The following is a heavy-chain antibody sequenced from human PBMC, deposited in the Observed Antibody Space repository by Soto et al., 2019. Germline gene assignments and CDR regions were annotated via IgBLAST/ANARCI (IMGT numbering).Heavy chain of an antibody. CDR3: ARDAADSSGWYFYYYYTDV. D-gene: IGHD6-19*01. J-gene: IGHJ6*03. Sequence: ATVKVSCKASGYTFTSYYMHWVRQAPGQGLEWMGIINPSGGSTSYAQKFQGRVTMTRDTSTSTVYMELSSLRSEDTAVYYCARDAADSSGWYFYYYYTDVWGKGTTVTVSS. V-gene: IGHV1-46*01. CDR2: INPSGGST. CDR1: GYTFTSYY.